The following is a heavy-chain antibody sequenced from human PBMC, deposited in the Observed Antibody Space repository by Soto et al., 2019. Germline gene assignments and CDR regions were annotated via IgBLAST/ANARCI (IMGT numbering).Heavy chain of an antibody. CDR3: ARDLEFRDGNISHLDY. J-gene: IGHJ4*02. CDR1: GGTFSSHV. CDR2: IMPIIGPA. V-gene: IGHV1-69*01. Sequence: QVQLVQSGAEVKKPGSSVKVSCKASGGTFSSHVFKWVRQAPGQGLEWLGGIMPIIGPANYAQKFQGRVTITADESTSTAYMELSSLRSEDTAVYYCARDLEFRDGNISHLDYWGQGTLVTVSS. D-gene: IGHD1-1*01.